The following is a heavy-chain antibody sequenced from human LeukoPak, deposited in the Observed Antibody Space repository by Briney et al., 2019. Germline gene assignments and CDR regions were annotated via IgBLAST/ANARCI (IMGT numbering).Heavy chain of an antibody. J-gene: IGHJ4*02. CDR3: ARDRSGSPTTYYFDY. CDR1: GYTFTSYY. Sequence: ASVKVSCKASGYTFTSYYMHWVRQAPGQGLEWMGIINPSGGSTSYAQKFQGRVTMTRDTSTSTVYMELSGLRSEDTAVYYCARDRSGSPTTYYFDYWGQGTLVTVSS. V-gene: IGHV1-46*01. CDR2: INPSGGST. D-gene: IGHD1-26*01.